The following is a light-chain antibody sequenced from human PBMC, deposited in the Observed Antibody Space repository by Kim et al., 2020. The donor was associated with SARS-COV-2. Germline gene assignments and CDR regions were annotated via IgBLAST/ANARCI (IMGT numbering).Light chain of an antibody. CDR3: QQRSNWPLT. CDR1: QSVSNY. V-gene: IGKV3-11*01. J-gene: IGKJ4*02. Sequence: LSSGERATLSCRAGQSVSNYVAWYQQEPGPAPRLLIYDASNRATGIPARFSGSGSGTDFTLTISSLEPEDVAVYYCQQRSNWPLTFGGGTKVDIK. CDR2: DAS.